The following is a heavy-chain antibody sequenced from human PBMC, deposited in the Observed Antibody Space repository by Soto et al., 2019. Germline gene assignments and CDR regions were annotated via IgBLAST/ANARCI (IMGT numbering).Heavy chain of an antibody. Sequence: QVQLVQSGAEVKKPGASVKVSCKASGYTFTSYAMHWVRQAPGQRLEWMGWINAGNGNTKYSQKFQGRVIITRDTSASTAYMELSSLRSEDTAVYYCARDLSGIVVVPAAMSWWFDPWGQGTLVTVSS. V-gene: IGHV1-3*01. D-gene: IGHD2-2*01. J-gene: IGHJ5*02. CDR1: GYTFTSYA. CDR2: INAGNGNT. CDR3: ARDLSGIVVVPAAMSWWFDP.